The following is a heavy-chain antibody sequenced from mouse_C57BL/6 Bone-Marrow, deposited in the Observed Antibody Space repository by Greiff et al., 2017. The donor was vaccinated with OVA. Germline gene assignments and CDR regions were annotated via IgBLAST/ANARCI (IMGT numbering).Heavy chain of an antibody. Sequence: VQLQQSGAELVKPGASVKISCKASGYAFSSYWMNWVKQRPGKGLEWIGQIYPGDGDTNYNGKFKGKATLTADKSSSTAYMQLSSLTSEDAAVYFCARKGTGTWGAWFAYWGQGTLVTVSA. D-gene: IGHD4-1*01. CDR3: ARKGTGTWGAWFAY. V-gene: IGHV1-80*01. J-gene: IGHJ3*01. CDR2: IYPGDGDT. CDR1: GYAFSSYW.